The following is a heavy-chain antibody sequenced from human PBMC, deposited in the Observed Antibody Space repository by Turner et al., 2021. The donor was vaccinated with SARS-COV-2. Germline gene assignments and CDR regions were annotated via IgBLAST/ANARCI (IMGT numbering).Heavy chain of an antibody. J-gene: IGHJ4*02. Sequence: QVQLVQSGAEVRKPGASVKVSRKASGYTFTSYGLSWVRQAPGQGLEWLGWISAYNGYTNFAQKFQGRVTMTTDTSTRTASLELRSLTSDDTAVYYCARGPSYGDYEYWGQGTLITVSS. V-gene: IGHV1-18*01. CDR3: ARGPSYGDYEY. CDR2: ISAYNGYT. CDR1: GYTFTSYG. D-gene: IGHD4-17*01.